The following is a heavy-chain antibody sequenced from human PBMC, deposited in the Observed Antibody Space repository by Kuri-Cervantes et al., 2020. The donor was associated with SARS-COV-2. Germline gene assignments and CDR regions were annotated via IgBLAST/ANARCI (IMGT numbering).Heavy chain of an antibody. Sequence: ASVKVSCKASGGTFSSYAISWVRQAPGQGLEWMGWISAYNGNTNYAQKLQGRVTMTTDTSTSTAYMELRSLRSDDTAVYYCARDGDYSNYGMYYFDYWGQGTLVTVSS. CDR2: ISAYNGNT. J-gene: IGHJ4*02. CDR3: ARDGDYSNYGMYYFDY. V-gene: IGHV1-18*01. CDR1: GGTFSSYA. D-gene: IGHD4-11*01.